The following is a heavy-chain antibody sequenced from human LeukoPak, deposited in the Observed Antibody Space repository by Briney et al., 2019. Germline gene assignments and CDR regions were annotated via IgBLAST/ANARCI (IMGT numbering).Heavy chain of an antibody. V-gene: IGHV3-21*01. D-gene: IGHD6-19*01. Sequence: GGSLRLSCAASGFTFSSCSMNWVRQAPGKGLEWVSSISSSSSYIYYADSVKGRFTISRDNAKNSLYLQMNSLRAEDTAVYYCAREYEVAVAGGFDYWGQGTLVTVSS. J-gene: IGHJ4*02. CDR1: GFTFSSCS. CDR2: ISSSSSYI. CDR3: AREYEVAVAGGFDY.